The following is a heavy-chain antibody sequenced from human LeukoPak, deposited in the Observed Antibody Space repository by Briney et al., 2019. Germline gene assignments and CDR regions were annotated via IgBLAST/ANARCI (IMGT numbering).Heavy chain of an antibody. Sequence: KPSETLSLTCTVSGGSISSSSYYWGWIRQPPGKGLEWIGSIYYSGSTYYNPSLKSRVTISVDTSKNQFSLKLSSVTAADTAVYYCARLALQEVGPTQTYYLDYWGQGTLVTVSS. CDR3: ARLALQEVGPTQTYYLDY. V-gene: IGHV4-39*01. CDR2: IYYSGST. D-gene: IGHD1-26*01. CDR1: GGSISSSSYY. J-gene: IGHJ4*02.